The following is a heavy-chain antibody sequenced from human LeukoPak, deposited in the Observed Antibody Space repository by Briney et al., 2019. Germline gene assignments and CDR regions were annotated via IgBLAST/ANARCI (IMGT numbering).Heavy chain of an antibody. V-gene: IGHV4-59*08. D-gene: IGHD2-2*01. CDR1: GGSISSYY. CDR2: IYYSGST. CDR3: ARQEGYCSSTSCYLIDY. J-gene: IGHJ4*02. Sequence: SETLSLTCTVSGGSISSYYWSWIRQPPGKGLEWIGYIYYSGSTNYNPSLKSRVTISVDTSKNQFSLKLSSVTAADTAVYYCARQEGYCSSTSCYLIDYWGQGTLVTVSS.